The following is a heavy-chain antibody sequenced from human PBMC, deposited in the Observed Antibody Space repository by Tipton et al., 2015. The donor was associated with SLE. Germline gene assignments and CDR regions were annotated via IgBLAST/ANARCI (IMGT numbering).Heavy chain of an antibody. CDR1: GYTFTSYD. D-gene: IGHD6-19*01. V-gene: IGHV1-8*01. Sequence: QVQLVQSGPEVKKPGASVKVSCKASGYTFTSYDINWVRQATGQGLEWMGWMNPNSGNTGYAQKFQDRVTMTRNTSITTAYMELSSLRSEDTAVYYCARPVAGTYHAFDIWGQGTMVTVSS. J-gene: IGHJ3*02. CDR2: MNPNSGNT. CDR3: ARPVAGTYHAFDI.